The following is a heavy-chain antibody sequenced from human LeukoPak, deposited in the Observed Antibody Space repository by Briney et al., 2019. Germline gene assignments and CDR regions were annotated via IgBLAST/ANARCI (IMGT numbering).Heavy chain of an antibody. CDR2: IFYSGST. CDR1: GGSISSRSYH. V-gene: IGHV4-39*07. CDR3: ARGSGYYYGDFDY. J-gene: IGHJ4*02. Sequence: LETLSLTCTVSGGSISSRSYHWGWIRQPPGKGLEWIGGIFYSGSTYYNPSLKSRVTISVDTSKNQFSLKLSSVTAADTAVYYCARGSGYYYGDFDYWGQGTLVTVFS. D-gene: IGHD3-22*01.